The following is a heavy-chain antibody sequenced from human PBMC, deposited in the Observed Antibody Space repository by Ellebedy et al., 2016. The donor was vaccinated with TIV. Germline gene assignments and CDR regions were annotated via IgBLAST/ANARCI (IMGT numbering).Heavy chain of an antibody. CDR1: GYTFTSYG. CDR2: ISAYNGNT. Sequence: ASVKVSCXASGYTFTSYGTSWVRQAPGQGLEWMGWISAYNGNTNYVQKFQGRVTMTTDTSTSTAYMELRSLRSDDTAVYFCARDNAYSSGYYPDYWGQGTLVTVSS. D-gene: IGHD6-19*01. CDR3: ARDNAYSSGYYPDY. V-gene: IGHV1-18*01. J-gene: IGHJ4*02.